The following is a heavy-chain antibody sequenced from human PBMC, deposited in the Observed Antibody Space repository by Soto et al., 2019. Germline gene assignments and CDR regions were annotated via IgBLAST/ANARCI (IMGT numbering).Heavy chain of an antibody. CDR2: IYPGDSDT. CDR1: GYSFTSYW. D-gene: IGHD6-19*01. V-gene: IGHV5-51*01. CDR3: ARQGSGWTHYYYYYGMDV. J-gene: IGHJ6*02. Sequence: GESLKISCKGSGYSFTSYWIGRVRQMPGKGLEWMGIIYPGDSDTRYSPSFQGQVTISADKSISTAYLQWSSLKASDTAMYYCARQGSGWTHYYYYYGMDVWGQGTTDTVSS.